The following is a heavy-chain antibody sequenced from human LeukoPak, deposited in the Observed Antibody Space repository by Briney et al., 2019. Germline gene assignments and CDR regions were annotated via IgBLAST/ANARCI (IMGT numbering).Heavy chain of an antibody. CDR3: ASWVYDYVWGSYRTFDY. CDR2: ISGSGGST. CDR1: GFSFSSYA. D-gene: IGHD3-16*02. Sequence: PGGSLGLSCAASGFSFSSYAMTWVRQAPGKGLEWVSSISGSGGSTYFADSVKGRFIISRDNSKNTLYLQMNSLRAEDTAVYYCASWVYDYVWGSYRTFDYWGQGTLVTVSS. J-gene: IGHJ4*02. V-gene: IGHV3-23*01.